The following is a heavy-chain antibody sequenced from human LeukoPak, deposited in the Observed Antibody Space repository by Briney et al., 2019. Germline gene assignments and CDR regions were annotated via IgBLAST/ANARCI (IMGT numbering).Heavy chain of an antibody. CDR3: ARVGELVPAPHYYGMDV. Sequence: PGGSLRLSCAASGFTFSSYEMNWVRQAPGKGLEWVSYISSSGSTIYYADSVKGRFTISRDNAKNSLYLQMNSLRAEDTAVYYCARVGELVPAPHYYGMDVWGKGTTVTVSS. CDR1: GFTFSSYE. V-gene: IGHV3-48*03. CDR2: ISSSGSTI. D-gene: IGHD2-2*01. J-gene: IGHJ6*04.